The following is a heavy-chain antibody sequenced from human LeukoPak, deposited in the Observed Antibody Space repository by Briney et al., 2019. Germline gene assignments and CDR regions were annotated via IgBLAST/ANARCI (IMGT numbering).Heavy chain of an antibody. V-gene: IGHV3-48*03. D-gene: IGHD5-12*01. Sequence: GGSLRLSCAASGFTFSSYEMHWVRHAPGKGLEWVADISSSGTTIYYADSVKGRFTISRDNAKNSLYLQMNSLRAEDTAVYYCARLLVATPGVDPWGQGTLVTVSS. CDR3: ARLLVATPGVDP. CDR2: ISSSGTTI. CDR1: GFTFSSYE. J-gene: IGHJ5*02.